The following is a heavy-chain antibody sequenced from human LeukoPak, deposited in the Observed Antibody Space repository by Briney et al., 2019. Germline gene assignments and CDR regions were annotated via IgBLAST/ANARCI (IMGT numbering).Heavy chain of an antibody. CDR3: ARVAKNRPYWFDP. D-gene: IGHD1-14*01. V-gene: IGHV4-34*01. J-gene: IGHJ5*02. CDR2: INHSGST. Sequence: SETLSLTCAVYGGSFSGYYWSWIRQPPGKGLEWIGEINHSGSTNYNPSLKSRVTISVDTSKNQFSLKLSSVTAADTAVYYCARVAKNRPYWFDPWGQGTLVTVSS. CDR1: GGSFSGYY.